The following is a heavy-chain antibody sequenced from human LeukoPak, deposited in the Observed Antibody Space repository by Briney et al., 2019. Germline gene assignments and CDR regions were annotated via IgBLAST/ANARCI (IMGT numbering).Heavy chain of an antibody. J-gene: IGHJ4*02. V-gene: IGHV1-8*01. D-gene: IGHD6-19*01. CDR3: ARLGYSSGWGPG. CDR2: MSPNSGNT. Sequence: ASVKVSCKASGYTFTSYDINWVRQATGQGLEWMGWMSPNSGNTGYAQKFQGRVTMTRNTSISTAYMELSSLRSEDTAVYYCARLGYSSGWGPGWGQGTLVTVSS. CDR1: GYTFTSYD.